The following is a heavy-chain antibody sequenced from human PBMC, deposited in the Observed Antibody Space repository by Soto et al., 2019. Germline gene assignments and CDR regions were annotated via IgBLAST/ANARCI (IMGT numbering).Heavy chain of an antibody. V-gene: IGHV3-23*01. Sequence: GSLRLSCAASGFTFSSYAMSWVRQAPGKGLEWVSAISGSGGSTYYADSVKGRFTISRDNSKNTLYLQMNSLRAEDTAVYYCAKADRPAILPYYYDSSGYYYDYWGQGTLVTVSS. CDR1: GFTFSSYA. CDR3: AKADRPAILPYYYDSSGYYYDY. D-gene: IGHD3-22*01. J-gene: IGHJ4*02. CDR2: ISGSGGST.